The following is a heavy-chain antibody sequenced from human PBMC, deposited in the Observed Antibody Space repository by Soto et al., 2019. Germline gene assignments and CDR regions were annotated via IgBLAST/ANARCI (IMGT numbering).Heavy chain of an antibody. V-gene: IGHV4-59*08. D-gene: IGHD2-2*01. CDR3: ARQAYCTRTNCYPFDP. Sequence: PSETLSLTCTVSGGSISPYYWSWIRQPPGKGLEWIGFIYYSGSTSYNPSLKGRVTISLDTSKNQFSLNLSSVTAADTAVYYCARQAYCTRTNCYPFDPWGLGTLVTVSS. CDR1: GGSISPYY. CDR2: IYYSGST. J-gene: IGHJ5*02.